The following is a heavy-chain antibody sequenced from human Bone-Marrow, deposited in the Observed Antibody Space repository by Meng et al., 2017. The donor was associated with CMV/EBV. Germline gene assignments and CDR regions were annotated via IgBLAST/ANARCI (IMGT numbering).Heavy chain of an antibody. CDR1: GDSISSYY. V-gene: IGHV4-59*01. D-gene: IGHD5-12*01. CDR2: IYYSGST. CDR3: ARVIRGYERVDY. J-gene: IGHJ4*02. Sequence: SETLSLTCTVSGDSISSYYWSWIRQPPGKGLEWIGYIYYSGSTKYNPSLKSRVTISVDTSKNQFSLKLSSVTAADTAVYYCARVIRGYERVDYWGQGKRVTGSS.